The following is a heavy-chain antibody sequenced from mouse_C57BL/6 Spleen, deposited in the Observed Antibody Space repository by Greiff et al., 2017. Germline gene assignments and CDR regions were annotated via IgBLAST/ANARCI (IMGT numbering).Heavy chain of an antibody. Sequence: EVMLVESGGGLVKPGGSLKLSCAASGFTFSDYGMHWVRQAPEKGLEGVAYISSGSSTIYYADTVKGRFTNSRDKAKNTLFLQMTSLRSEDTAMYYCARGDYYDYDEYFDYWGQGTTLTVAS. V-gene: IGHV5-17*01. J-gene: IGHJ2*01. CDR3: ARGDYYDYDEYFDY. CDR1: GFTFSDYG. D-gene: IGHD2-4*01. CDR2: ISSGSSTI.